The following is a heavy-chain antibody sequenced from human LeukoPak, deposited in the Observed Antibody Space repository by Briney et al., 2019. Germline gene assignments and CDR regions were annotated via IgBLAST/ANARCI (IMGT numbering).Heavy chain of an antibody. J-gene: IGHJ4*02. CDR1: GGSFSGYY. Sequence: SETLSLTCAVYGGSFSGYYWSWIRQPAGKGLEWIGRIYTSGSTNYNPSLKSRVTMSVDTSKNQFSLKLSSVTAADTAVYYCARDGATYSSSWYDYWGQGTLVTVSS. CDR2: IYTSGST. CDR3: ARDGATYSSSWYDY. V-gene: IGHV4-4*07. D-gene: IGHD6-13*01.